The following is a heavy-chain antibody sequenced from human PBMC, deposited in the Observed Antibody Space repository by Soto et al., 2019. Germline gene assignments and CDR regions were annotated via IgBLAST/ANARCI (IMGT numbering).Heavy chain of an antibody. Sequence: EVQLLESGGGLVQPGGSLRLSCVASGFTLSIYAMSWVRQAPGKGLEWVSALSGSGGSTYYADSVEGRITISRDNSRNTLYLQMNSLRAEDTAVYYCAKEGSSSLFLFDNWGQGTLVTVSS. D-gene: IGHD6-6*01. CDR2: LSGSGGST. CDR3: AKEGSSSLFLFDN. CDR1: GFTLSIYA. J-gene: IGHJ4*02. V-gene: IGHV3-23*01.